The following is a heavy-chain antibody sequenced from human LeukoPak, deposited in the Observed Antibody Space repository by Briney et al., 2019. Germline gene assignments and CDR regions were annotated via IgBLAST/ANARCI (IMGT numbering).Heavy chain of an antibody. D-gene: IGHD3-3*01. CDR1: GGSISSGDYY. J-gene: IGHJ5*02. CDR3: ARDQGGYDFWSGYYTGWFDP. CDR2: IYYSGST. V-gene: IGHV4-30-4*01. Sequence: SETLSLTCTVSGGSISSGDYYWSWIRQPPGKGLEWIGYIYYSGSTYYNPSLESRVTISVDTSENQFSLKLSSVTAADTAVYYCARDQGGYDFWSGYYTGWFDPWGQGTLVTVSS.